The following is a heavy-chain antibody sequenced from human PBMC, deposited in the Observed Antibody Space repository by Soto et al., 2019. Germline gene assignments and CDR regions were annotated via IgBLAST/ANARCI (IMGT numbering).Heavy chain of an antibody. Sequence: GGSLRLSCGASGFTFSNYWMNWVRQAPGKGLEWVANIRPDGSEKYYVESLKGRFTISRDNGKNLLHLQMNSLTAEDTAVYYCVSDPYWGQGTLVTVSS. V-gene: IGHV3-7*01. J-gene: IGHJ4*02. CDR2: IRPDGSEK. CDR3: VSDPY. CDR1: GFTFSNYW.